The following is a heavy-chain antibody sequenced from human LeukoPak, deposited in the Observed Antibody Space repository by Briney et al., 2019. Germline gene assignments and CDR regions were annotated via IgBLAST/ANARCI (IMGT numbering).Heavy chain of an antibody. CDR1: GFTVSSNY. Sequence: GGSLRLSCAASGFTVSSNYMSWVRQAPGKGLEWVSVIYSGGSTYYADSVKGRFTISRDNSKTTLYLQMNSMRAEDTAVYYCAREYYYGSGSYSYYYGMDVWGQGTTVTVSS. D-gene: IGHD3-10*01. CDR2: IYSGGST. V-gene: IGHV3-53*01. J-gene: IGHJ6*02. CDR3: AREYYYGSGSYSYYYGMDV.